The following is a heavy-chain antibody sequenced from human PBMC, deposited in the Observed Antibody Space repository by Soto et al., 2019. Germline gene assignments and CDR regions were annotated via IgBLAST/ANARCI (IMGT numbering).Heavy chain of an antibody. CDR3: ARAYGY. V-gene: IGHV4-31*02. Sequence: WTWIRQHPGKGLEWIGYIYYSGNPYYNPSLKSRITISVDTSTNQFSLKLSSVTAADTAVYYWARAYGYWGQGTLVTVTS. CDR2: IYYSGNP. D-gene: IGHD3-10*01. J-gene: IGHJ4*02.